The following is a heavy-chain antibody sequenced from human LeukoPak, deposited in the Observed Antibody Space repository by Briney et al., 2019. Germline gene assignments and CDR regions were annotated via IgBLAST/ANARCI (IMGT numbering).Heavy chain of an antibody. V-gene: IGHV3-23*01. J-gene: IGHJ4*02. CDR1: GFTFSNYA. D-gene: IGHD4-23*01. CDR2: IGGGGGIT. CDR3: ARVTGYFEY. Sequence: GGSLRLSCETFGFTFSNYAMRWVPQRPGKGLEWFSAIGGGGGITHYADSVKGRFTISRDNSKNTLFLQMNSLRVEDTAVYYCARVTGYFEYWGQGTLVTVSP.